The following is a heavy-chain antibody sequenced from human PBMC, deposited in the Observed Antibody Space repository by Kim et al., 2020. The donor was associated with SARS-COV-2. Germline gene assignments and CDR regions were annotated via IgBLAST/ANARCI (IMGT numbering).Heavy chain of an antibody. D-gene: IGHD6-13*01. CDR3: ALVPRWVYFDY. J-gene: IGHJ4*02. V-gene: IGHV1-8*01. Sequence: ASVKVSCKASGYTFTSHDINWVRQATGQGLEWMGWMNANKDRTGYAQKFQGRVTITWDTSISKAYMEVSSLGSEDTAVYFCALVPRWVYFDYWGQGTLVTVSS. CDR2: MNANKDRT. CDR1: GYTFTSHD.